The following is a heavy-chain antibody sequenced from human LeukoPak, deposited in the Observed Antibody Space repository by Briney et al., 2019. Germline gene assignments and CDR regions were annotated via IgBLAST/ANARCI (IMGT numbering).Heavy chain of an antibody. CDR2: IYSGGST. Sequence: GGSLRLSCAASGFTVSSNYMSWVRQAPGKGLEWVSVIYSGGSTYYADSVKGRFTISRDNSKNTLYLQMNSLGAEDTAVYYCARDVGGSGSYYFDYWGQGTLVTVSS. CDR1: GFTVSSNY. V-gene: IGHV3-66*01. D-gene: IGHD3-10*01. J-gene: IGHJ4*02. CDR3: ARDVGGSGSYYFDY.